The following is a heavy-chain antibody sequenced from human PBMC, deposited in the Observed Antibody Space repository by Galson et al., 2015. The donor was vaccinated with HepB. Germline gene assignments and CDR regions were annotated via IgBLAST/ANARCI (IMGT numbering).Heavy chain of an antibody. V-gene: IGHV1-69*13. Sequence: SVKVSCKASGVTFGSYGLNWVRQAPGQGLEWMGAIIPTSGTTKYAPKFQGRVTVTADESTSTAYMELSSLRYEDTAVYYCAKNLIWGSFRPPFDYWGQGTLVTVSS. D-gene: IGHD3-16*02. CDR1: GVTFGSYG. CDR2: IIPTSGTT. J-gene: IGHJ4*02. CDR3: AKNLIWGSFRPPFDY.